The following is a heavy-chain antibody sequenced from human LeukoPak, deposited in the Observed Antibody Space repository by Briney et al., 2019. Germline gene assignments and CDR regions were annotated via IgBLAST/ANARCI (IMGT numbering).Heavy chain of an antibody. Sequence: ASETLSLTCTISGGSISSSDYYWGWIRQPPGKGLEWIGSMYYSGSTNYNPSLKSRVTISVDTSKNQFSLRLSSVTAADTAVYYCAGGPMIVVALDYWGQGTLVTVSS. CDR3: AGGPMIVVALDY. CDR1: GGSISSSDYY. D-gene: IGHD3-22*01. V-gene: IGHV4-39*07. CDR2: MYYSGST. J-gene: IGHJ4*02.